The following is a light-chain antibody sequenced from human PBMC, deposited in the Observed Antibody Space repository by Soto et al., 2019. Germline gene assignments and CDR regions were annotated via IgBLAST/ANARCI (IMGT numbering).Light chain of an antibody. J-gene: IGKJ5*01. CDR3: QQYDSVFT. V-gene: IGKV1-33*01. Sequence: DIQMTQSPSSLSASEGDRVTITCRASQSIRKCLNWYQHKPGKAPLLLTFAASNLQSGVPSRFSGSGSGTDFTFTISSLQAEDIGTYFCQQYDSVFTFGQGTRLAIK. CDR2: AAS. CDR1: QSIRKC.